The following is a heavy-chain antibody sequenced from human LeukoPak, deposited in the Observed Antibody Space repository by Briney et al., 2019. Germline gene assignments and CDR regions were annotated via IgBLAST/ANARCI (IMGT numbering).Heavy chain of an antibody. D-gene: IGHD6-13*01. Sequence: GGSLRLSCAASGFTFSSYGMHWVRQAPGKGLEWVAVIWYDGSNKYYADSVKGRFTISRDNSKNTLYLQMNSLRAEDTAVYYCARDRFSSSYYYYGMDVWGQGTTVTVSS. J-gene: IGHJ6*02. CDR3: ARDRFSSSYYYYGMDV. CDR2: IWYDGSNK. V-gene: IGHV3-33*01. CDR1: GFTFSSYG.